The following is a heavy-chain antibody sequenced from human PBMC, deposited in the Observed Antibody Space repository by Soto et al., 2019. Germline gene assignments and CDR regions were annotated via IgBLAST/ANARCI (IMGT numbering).Heavy chain of an antibody. CDR1: GGSVSSDSYN. CDR3: ARFYGNAFDI. CDR2: IYYSGST. Sequence: QLQLQESGPGLVKPSETLSLTCTVSGGSVSSDSYNWDWIRQPPGKGLEWIGTIYYSGSTDYNPSLKSRVTISEDTSNNQFSLKVTSVTAADTAVHYCARFYGNAFDIWGRGATVTVS. D-gene: IGHD4-17*01. V-gene: IGHV4-39*01. J-gene: IGHJ3*02.